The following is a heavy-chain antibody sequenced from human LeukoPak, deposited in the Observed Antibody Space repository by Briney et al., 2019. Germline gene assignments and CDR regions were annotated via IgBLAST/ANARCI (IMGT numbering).Heavy chain of an antibody. Sequence: GGSLRLSCAASGFTVSSNYMSWVRQAPGQGLEWVSVIYSGGSTYYADSVKGRFSISRDNSKNTLYLQMNSLRPEDTAVYYCARETNAFDIWGQGTMVTVSS. CDR3: ARETNAFDI. V-gene: IGHV3-66*02. J-gene: IGHJ3*02. CDR2: IYSGGST. CDR1: GFTVSSNY.